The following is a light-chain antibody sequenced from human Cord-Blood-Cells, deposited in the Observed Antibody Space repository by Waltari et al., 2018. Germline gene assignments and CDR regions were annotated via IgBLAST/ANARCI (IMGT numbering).Light chain of an antibody. J-gene: IGLJ3*02. Sequence: QSALTQPASVSGSPGQSLTISCTGTRSDVGGYNYVSWYQPHPGKAPKLMLYDVSNRPSGVSNRFSGSKSGNTASLTISGLQAEDEADYYCSSYTSSSTWVFGGGTKLTVL. CDR3: SSYTSSSTWV. V-gene: IGLV2-14*03. CDR2: DVS. CDR1: RSDVGGYNY.